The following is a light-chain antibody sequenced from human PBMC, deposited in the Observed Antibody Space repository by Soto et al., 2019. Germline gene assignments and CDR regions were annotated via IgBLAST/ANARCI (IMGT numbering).Light chain of an antibody. CDR3: SSYTGSTVV. CDR2: DVT. J-gene: IGLJ2*01. CDR1: TSDVGGYNS. V-gene: IGLV2-14*01. Sequence: QSVLTQPASVSGSTGQSITISCTGTTSDVGGYNSVSWYQQHPGKAPKLIIYDVTYRPSGVSNRFSGSKSGNTASLTISGRQAEDEADYHCSSYTGSTVVFGGGTKVTVL.